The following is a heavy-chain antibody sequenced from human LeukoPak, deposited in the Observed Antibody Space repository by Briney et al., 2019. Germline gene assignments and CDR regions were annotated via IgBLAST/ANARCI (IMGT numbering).Heavy chain of an antibody. V-gene: IGHV1-18*01. J-gene: IGHJ6*03. CDR1: GYTFTSYG. Sequence: ASVKVSCKASGYTFTSYGISWVRQAPGQGLEWMGCLSAYNGNTNYAQKLQGRVTMTTDTSTSTAYMELRSLRSDDTAVYYCATGYGSGSKNYYYYYYMDVWGKGTTVTVSS. D-gene: IGHD3-10*01. CDR3: ATGYGSGSKNYYYYYYMDV. CDR2: LSAYNGNT.